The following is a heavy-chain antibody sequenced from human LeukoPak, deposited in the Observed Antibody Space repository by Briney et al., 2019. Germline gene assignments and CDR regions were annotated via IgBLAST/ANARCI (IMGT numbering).Heavy chain of an antibody. V-gene: IGHV1-69*05. CDR1: GGTFSSYA. D-gene: IGHD4-17*01. J-gene: IGHJ6*02. CDR3: ASQSPYGDYVRLKCYYYGMDV. CDR2: IIPIFGTA. Sequence: SVKVSCKASGGTFSSYAISWVRQAPGQGLEWMGGIIPIFGTANYAQKFQGRVTITTDESTSTAYMELSSLRSEDTAVYYCASQSPYGDYVRLKCYYYGMDVWGQGTTVTVSS.